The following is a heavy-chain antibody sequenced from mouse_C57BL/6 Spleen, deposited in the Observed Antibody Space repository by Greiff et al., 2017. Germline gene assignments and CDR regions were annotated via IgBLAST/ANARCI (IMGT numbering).Heavy chain of an antibody. CDR3: ARRGYFDY. CDR2: IYPRSGNT. V-gene: IGHV1-81*01. J-gene: IGHJ2*01. CDR1: GYTFTSYG. Sequence: QVQLKESGAELARPGASVKLSCKASGYTFTSYGISWVKQRTGQGLEWIGEIYPRSGNTYYNEKFKGKATRTADKSSSTAYMELRSLTSEDSAVYFCARRGYFDYWGQGTTLTVSS.